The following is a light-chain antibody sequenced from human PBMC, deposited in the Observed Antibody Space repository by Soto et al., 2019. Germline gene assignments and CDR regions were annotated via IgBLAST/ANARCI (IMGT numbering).Light chain of an antibody. J-gene: IGKJ5*01. V-gene: IGKV3-20*01. Sequence: EIVLTQSPGTLSLSPGERATLSCRASQNVGANYLAWYQQKPGQAPRLLIYHASTKAPSIPDRFSGSGSGTDFTLTITRLEPADFAMYYCQQYASSPLTFGQGTRLETK. CDR2: HAS. CDR3: QQYASSPLT. CDR1: QNVGANY.